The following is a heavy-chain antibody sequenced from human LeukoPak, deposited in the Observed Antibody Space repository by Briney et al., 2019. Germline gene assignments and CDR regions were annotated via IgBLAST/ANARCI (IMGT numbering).Heavy chain of an antibody. CDR3: ARVRYYGMDV. CDR1: GFTFSSYA. J-gene: IGHJ6*02. Sequence: GGSLRLSCAASGFTFSSYAMHWVRQAPGKGLEWVAVISYDGSNKYYADSVKGRFTISRDNSKNTLYLQMNSLRAEDTAVYYCARVRYYGMDVWGQGTTVTVSS. CDR2: ISYDGSNK. V-gene: IGHV3-30-3*01. D-gene: IGHD3-10*01.